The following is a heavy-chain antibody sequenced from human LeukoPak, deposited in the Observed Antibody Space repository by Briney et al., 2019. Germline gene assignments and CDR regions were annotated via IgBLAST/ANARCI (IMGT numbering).Heavy chain of an antibody. Sequence: SETLSLTCAVYGGSFSGYYWSWIRQPPGRGLEWVGEINHSGRTNYYPSLKRRVTISVKTSEKKFLQKQSYWPAADTAVYYCANARYDYVWGSYRYWGQGTLVTVSS. CDR1: GGSFSGYY. J-gene: IGHJ4*02. CDR3: ANARYDYVWGSYRY. V-gene: IGHV4-34*01. CDR2: INHSGRT. D-gene: IGHD3-16*02.